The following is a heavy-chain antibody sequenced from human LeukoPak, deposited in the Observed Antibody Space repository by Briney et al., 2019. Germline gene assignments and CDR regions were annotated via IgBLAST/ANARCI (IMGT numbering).Heavy chain of an antibody. CDR2: IYYSGST. D-gene: IGHD3-22*01. CDR3: ARGGRVVVIPPNL. V-gene: IGHV4-59*01. CDR1: GGSISSYY. Sequence: PSETLSLTCTVSGGSISSYYWSWIRQPPGKGLEWIGYIYYSGSTNYNPSPKSRVTISVDTSKNQFSLKLSSVTAADTAVYYCARGGRVVVIPPNLWGRGTLVTVSS. J-gene: IGHJ2*01.